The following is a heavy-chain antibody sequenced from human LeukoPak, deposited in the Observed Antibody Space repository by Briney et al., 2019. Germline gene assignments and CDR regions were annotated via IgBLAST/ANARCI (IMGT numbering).Heavy chain of an antibody. D-gene: IGHD3-10*01. Sequence: GGSLRLSCAASGFTVSSNYMNWVRQAPGKGLERVSIISGSGDTTYYADSVKGRFTTSRDNSKNTLYLQMNSLRAEDTAVYYCARAGIRGVLLPVDYWGQGTLVTVSS. CDR3: ARAGIRGVLLPVDY. V-gene: IGHV3-23*01. CDR2: ISGSGDTT. CDR1: GFTVSSNY. J-gene: IGHJ4*02.